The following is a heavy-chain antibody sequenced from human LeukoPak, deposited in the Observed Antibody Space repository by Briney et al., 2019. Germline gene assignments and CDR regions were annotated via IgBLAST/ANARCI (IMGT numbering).Heavy chain of an antibody. D-gene: IGHD2-15*01. CDR3: AKDGYCSGGSCPYYFDY. Sequence: GGSLRLSCAASGFTFSSYAMSWVRQAPGKGLEWVSAISGSGGSTYYADSVKGRFTISRDNSKNTLYLQMNSLRAEDTAVYYCAKDGYCSGGSCPYYFDYWGQGTLVTVSS. V-gene: IGHV3-23*01. CDR2: ISGSGGST. CDR1: GFTFSSYA. J-gene: IGHJ4*02.